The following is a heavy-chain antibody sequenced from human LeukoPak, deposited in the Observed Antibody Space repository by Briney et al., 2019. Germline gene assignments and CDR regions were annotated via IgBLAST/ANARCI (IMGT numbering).Heavy chain of an antibody. V-gene: IGHV4-59*12. D-gene: IGHD3-22*01. CDR3: ARGPPTDYYDSSGFYYVFDY. CDR1: GXSISSYY. CDR2: IYHSGST. Sequence: SETLSLTCSVSGXSISSYYGSWIPQPPGKGLEWIGYIYHSGSTNYNPSLRSRVTISVDTSKNQFSLKLSSVIAADMAVYFCARGPPTDYYDSSGFYYVFDYWGQGTLVTVSS. J-gene: IGHJ4*02.